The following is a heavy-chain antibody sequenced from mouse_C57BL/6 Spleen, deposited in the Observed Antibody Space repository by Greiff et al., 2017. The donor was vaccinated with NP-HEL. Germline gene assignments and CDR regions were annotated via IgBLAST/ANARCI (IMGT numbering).Heavy chain of an antibody. CDR1: GYTFTNYW. CDR3: ARSDYDYDGYAMDY. J-gene: IGHJ4*01. D-gene: IGHD2-4*01. Sequence: QVQLKESGAELVRPGTSVKMSCKASGYTFTNYWIGWAKQRPGHGLEWIGDIYPGGGYTNYNEKFKGKATLTADKSSSTAYMQFSSLTSEDSAIYYCARSDYDYDGYAMDYWGQGTSVTVSS. V-gene: IGHV1-63*01. CDR2: IYPGGGYT.